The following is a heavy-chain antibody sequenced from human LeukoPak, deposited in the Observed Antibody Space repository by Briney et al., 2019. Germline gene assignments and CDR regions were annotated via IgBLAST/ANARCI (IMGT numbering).Heavy chain of an antibody. J-gene: IGHJ4*02. D-gene: IGHD3-3*01. CDR3: ASIQPWMDDYDFWSGYPTPNDY. V-gene: IGHV1-69*13. CDR2: IIPIFGTA. CDR1: GYTFTGYY. Sequence: SVKVSCKASGYTFTGYYMHWVRQAPGQGLEWMGGIIPIFGTANYAQKFQGRVTITADESTSTAYMELSSLRSEDTAAYYCASIQPWMDDYDFWSGYPTPNDYWGQGTLVTVSS.